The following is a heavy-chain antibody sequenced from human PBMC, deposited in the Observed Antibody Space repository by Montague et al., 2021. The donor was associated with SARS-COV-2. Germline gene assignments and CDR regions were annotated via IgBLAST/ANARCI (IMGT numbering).Heavy chain of an antibody. CDR1: GGSMSGYY. J-gene: IGHJ4*01. CDR3: ARAQNTCFIANCVNYFDV. D-gene: IGHD1-1*01. V-gene: IGHV4-59*01. CDR2: VHYTGST. Sequence: ETRSLTCEVSGGSMSGYYWTWIRQSPGKGLEWIGYVHYTGSTKYNPSLKTRVSLSLDTPKNHFSLHLSSVTAADTAIYFCARAQNTCFIANCVNYFDVWGLGALATVSS.